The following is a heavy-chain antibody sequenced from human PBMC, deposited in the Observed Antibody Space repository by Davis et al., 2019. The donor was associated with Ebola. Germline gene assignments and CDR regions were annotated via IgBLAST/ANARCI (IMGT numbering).Heavy chain of an antibody. J-gene: IGHJ6*04. CDR3: ARGKVKYGMDV. Sequence: ESLKISCTVSGGSISSYYWSWIRQPPGKGLEWIGYIYYSGSTNYNPSLKSRVTISVDTSKNQFSLNLNSVTAADTAVYYCARGKVKYGMDVWGRGTTVTVSS. CDR2: IYYSGST. D-gene: IGHD2-21*01. V-gene: IGHV4-59*01. CDR1: GGSISSYY.